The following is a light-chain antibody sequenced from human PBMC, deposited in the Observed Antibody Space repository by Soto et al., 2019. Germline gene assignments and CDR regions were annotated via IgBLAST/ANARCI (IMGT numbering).Light chain of an antibody. CDR3: SSYTSNSTVV. V-gene: IGLV2-14*01. J-gene: IGLJ2*01. CDR2: DVS. Sequence: QSALTQPACVSGSPGQSITISCTGTSSDVGGYNYVSWYQQHPGKAPKLMIYDVSNRPSGVSNRFSGSKSGNTASLTISGLQAEDEADYYCSSYTSNSTVVFGGGTKLTVL. CDR1: SSDVGGYNY.